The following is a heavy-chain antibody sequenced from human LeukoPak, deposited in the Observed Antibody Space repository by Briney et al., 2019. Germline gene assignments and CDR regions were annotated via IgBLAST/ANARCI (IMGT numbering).Heavy chain of an antibody. CDR3: AKDTASGDFWSGYYPHYYYYGMDV. V-gene: IGHV3-30*18. D-gene: IGHD3-3*01. Sequence: GGSLRLSCAASGFTFSSYGMHWVRQAPGKGLEWVAVISYDGSNKYYADSVKGRFTISRGNSKNTLYLQMNSLRAEDTAVYYCAKDTASGDFWSGYYPHYYYYGMDVWGQGTTVTVSS. J-gene: IGHJ6*02. CDR1: GFTFSSYG. CDR2: ISYDGSNK.